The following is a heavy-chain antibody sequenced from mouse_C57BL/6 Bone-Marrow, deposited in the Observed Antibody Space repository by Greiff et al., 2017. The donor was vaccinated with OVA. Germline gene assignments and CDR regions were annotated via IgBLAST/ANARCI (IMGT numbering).Heavy chain of an antibody. Sequence: QVQLQQPGAELVRPGSSVKLSCKASGYTFTSYWMHWVKQRPGQGLEWIGNINPSNGGTNYNEKFKSKATLTVDKSSSTAYMQLSSLTSEDSAVYYCARGDSNYLWYFDVWGTGTTVTVSS. V-gene: IGHV1-53*01. CDR2: INPSNGGT. D-gene: IGHD2-5*01. CDR1: GYTFTSYW. J-gene: IGHJ1*03. CDR3: ARGDSNYLWYFDV.